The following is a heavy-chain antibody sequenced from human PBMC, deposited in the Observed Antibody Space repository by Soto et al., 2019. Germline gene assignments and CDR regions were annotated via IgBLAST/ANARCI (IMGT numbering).Heavy chain of an antibody. J-gene: IGHJ4*02. CDR3: ARAHFLPYYYDRVFDY. CDR2: INHSGST. Sequence: SETLSLTCAVYGGSFSGYYRSWIRQPPGKGLEWIGEINHSGSTNYNPSLKSRVTISVDTSKNQFSLKLSSVTAADTAVYYCARAHFLPYYYDRVFDYWGQGTLVTVSS. CDR1: GGSFSGYY. V-gene: IGHV4-34*01. D-gene: IGHD3-22*01.